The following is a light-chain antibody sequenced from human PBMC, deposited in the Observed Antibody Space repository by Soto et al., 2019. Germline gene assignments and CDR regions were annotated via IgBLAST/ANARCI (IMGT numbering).Light chain of an antibody. V-gene: IGKV1-5*01. Sequence: DIQVTQSPSTLSASLGDRVTITCRASQIISNSLAWYQQKPGRAPKLLIYDASNSMVGGLESRVSGSGSGTEFTLTISDLQPDDFATYYCQPYHNYITFGGGTRVEVK. CDR1: QIISNS. CDR3: QPYHNYIT. CDR2: DASN. J-gene: IGKJ4*01.